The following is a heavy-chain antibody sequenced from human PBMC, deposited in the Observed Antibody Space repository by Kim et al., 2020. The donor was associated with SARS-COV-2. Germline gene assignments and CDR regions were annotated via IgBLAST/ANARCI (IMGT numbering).Heavy chain of an antibody. J-gene: IGHJ4*02. V-gene: IGHV3-74*01. Sequence: GGSLRLSCAASGFSFSSYYMHWVRQAPGKGLVWVSRLNRDGSVTNYADSVKGRFTISRDNARNTLYLQMTSLRADDTAVYYCGRGDRVWYGVDCWGQGTLGTVSS. D-gene: IGHD3-10*01. CDR3: GRGDRVWYGVDC. CDR2: LNRDGSVT. CDR1: GFSFSSYY.